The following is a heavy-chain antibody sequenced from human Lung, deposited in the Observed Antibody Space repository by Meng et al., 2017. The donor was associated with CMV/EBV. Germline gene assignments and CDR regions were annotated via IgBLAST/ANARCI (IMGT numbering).Heavy chain of an antibody. D-gene: IGHD6-19*01. Sequence: VTLQDPGPGLVKPSGTLSLTCAVSGGSISISPWWSWVRQPPGKGLELIGEIYHSGGTNYNPSLRGRVTISLDKSKNQFSLTLRSVTAADTAVYYCARDPYATGWAGWGQGTLVTVSS. J-gene: IGHJ4*02. CDR3: ARDPYATGWAG. CDR1: GGSISISPW. CDR2: IYHSGGT. V-gene: IGHV4-4*02.